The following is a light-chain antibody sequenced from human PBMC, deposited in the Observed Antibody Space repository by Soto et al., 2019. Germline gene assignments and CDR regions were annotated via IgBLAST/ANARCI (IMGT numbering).Light chain of an antibody. CDR2: DVS. J-gene: IGLJ1*01. CDR1: SSDVGDYNY. CDR3: SSYTSSSTL. Sequence: QPALTQPASVSGSPGQSITISCTGTSSDVGDYNYVSWYQQHPGKAPKLMLYDVSDRPSGISNRFSGSKSGNTASLTISGLQAEDEADYYCSSYTSSSTLFGTGTKVTVL. V-gene: IGLV2-14*01.